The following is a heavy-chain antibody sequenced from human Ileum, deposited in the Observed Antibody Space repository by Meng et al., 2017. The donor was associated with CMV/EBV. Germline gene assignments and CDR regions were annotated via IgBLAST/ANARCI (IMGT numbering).Heavy chain of an antibody. V-gene: IGHV2-5*01. Sequence: FSGFSLSTSGVGVGWLRQPQGKALEWLALIYWNDDKRYSPSLKSRLTITKDTSKNQVVLTMTNMDPVDTATYYCAHTQLVYNWFDPWGQGTLVTVSS. CDR2: IYWNDDK. CDR1: GFSLSTSGVG. CDR3: AHTQLVYNWFDP. J-gene: IGHJ5*02. D-gene: IGHD6-6*01.